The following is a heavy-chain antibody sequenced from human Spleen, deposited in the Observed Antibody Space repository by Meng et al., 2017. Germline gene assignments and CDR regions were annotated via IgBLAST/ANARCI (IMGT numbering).Heavy chain of an antibody. D-gene: IGHD4-17*01. CDR2: IRSKAYGGTT. V-gene: IGHV3-49*03. CDR3: TREPTTTTVTTSDAFDI. J-gene: IGHJ3*02. CDR1: GFTFGDYA. Sequence: GESLKISCTASGFTFGDYAMSWFRQAPGKGLEWVGFIRSKAYGGTTEYAASVKGRFTISRDDFKSIAYLQMNSLKTEDTAVYYCTREPTTTTVTTSDAFDIWGQGTMVTVSS.